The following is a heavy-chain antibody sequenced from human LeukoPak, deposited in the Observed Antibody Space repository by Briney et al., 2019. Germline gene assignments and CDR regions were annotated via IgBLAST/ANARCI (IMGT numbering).Heavy chain of an antibody. J-gene: IGHJ3*02. D-gene: IGHD4-17*01. CDR2: IGTAGDT. CDR3: ARALTVTDAFDI. Sequence: GGSLRLSCAASGFTFSSYDMHWVRQATGKGLEWVSAIGTAGDTYYPGSVKGRFTISRENAKNSLYLQMNSLRAGDTAVYYCARALTVTDAFDIWGQGTMVTVSS. V-gene: IGHV3-13*01. CDR1: GFTFSSYD.